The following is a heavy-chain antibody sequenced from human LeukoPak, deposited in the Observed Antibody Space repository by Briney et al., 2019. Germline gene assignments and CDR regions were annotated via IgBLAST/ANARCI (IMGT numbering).Heavy chain of an antibody. CDR1: GYTFTGYY. V-gene: IGHV1-2*02. CDR2: INPNSGGT. D-gene: IGHD6-13*01. CDR3: ARDSSWSHPLIDY. Sequence: ASVKVSCKASGYTFTGYYMHWVRQAPGQGLEWMGWINPNSGGTNYAQKFQGRGTMTRDTSISTAYMELSRLRSDDTAVYYCARDSSWSHPLIDYWGQGTLVTVSS. J-gene: IGHJ4*02.